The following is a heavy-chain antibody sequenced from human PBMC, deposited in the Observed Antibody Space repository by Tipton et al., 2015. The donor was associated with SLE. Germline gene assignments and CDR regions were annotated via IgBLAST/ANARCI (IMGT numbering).Heavy chain of an antibody. Sequence: TLSLTCAVYGGSISSHYWSWIRQPLGKGLEWIGYIYYSGSTNYNPSLKSRVTISVDTSKNQFSLKLSSVTAADTAVYYCARDLSYYYDSSGPVGFDIWGQGTMVTVSS. CDR3: ARDLSYYYDSSGPVGFDI. J-gene: IGHJ3*02. CDR1: GGSISSHY. V-gene: IGHV4-59*11. D-gene: IGHD3-22*01. CDR2: IYYSGST.